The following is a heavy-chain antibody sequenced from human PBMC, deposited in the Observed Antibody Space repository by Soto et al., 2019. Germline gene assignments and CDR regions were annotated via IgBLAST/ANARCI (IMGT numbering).Heavy chain of an antibody. Sequence: EEQLLESGGGLVQPGGSLRLSCAASGFTFSSYAMRWIRQAPGKGLEWVASISGSGDRTSSADSVKGRFTISRDNSKNTLYLQMNSLRAEDTALYYCAKIRTADYNSGMDVRGQGATVIVSS. V-gene: IGHV3-23*01. D-gene: IGHD2-21*02. CDR1: GFTFSSYA. J-gene: IGHJ6*02. CDR2: ISGSGDRT. CDR3: AKIRTADYNSGMDV.